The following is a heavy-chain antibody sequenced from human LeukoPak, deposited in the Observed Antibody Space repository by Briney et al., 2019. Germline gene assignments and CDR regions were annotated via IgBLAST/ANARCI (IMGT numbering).Heavy chain of an antibody. V-gene: IGHV4-39*01. CDR3: ARRYCGGDCYYYYYYYMDV. Sequence: SETLSLTCTVSGGSITSSSYYWGWIRQPPGKGLEWIASIYYSGSTYYNPSLKSRVTISVDTSKNQFSLKLSSVAAADTAVYYCARRYCGGDCYYYYYYYMDVWGKGTTVTISS. CDR1: GGSITSSSYY. CDR2: IYYSGST. J-gene: IGHJ6*03. D-gene: IGHD2-21*02.